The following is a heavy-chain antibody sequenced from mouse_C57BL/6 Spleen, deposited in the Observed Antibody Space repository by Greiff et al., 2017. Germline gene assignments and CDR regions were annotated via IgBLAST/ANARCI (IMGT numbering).Heavy chain of an antibody. CDR1: GFTFSSYA. CDR2: ISDGGSYT. CDR3: ARSSSGAY. Sequence: EVQLQESGGGLVKPGGSLKLSCAASGFTFSSYAMSWVRQTPEKRLEWVATISDGGSYTYYPDNVKGRFTISRDNAKNNLYLQMSHLKSEDTAMYYCARSSSGAYWGQGTLVTVSA. D-gene: IGHD3-2*02. V-gene: IGHV5-4*01. J-gene: IGHJ3*01.